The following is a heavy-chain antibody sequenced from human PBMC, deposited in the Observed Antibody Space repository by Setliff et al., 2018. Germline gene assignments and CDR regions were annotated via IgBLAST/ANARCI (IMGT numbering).Heavy chain of an antibody. CDR2: LHTSGST. D-gene: IGHD3-16*01. V-gene: IGHV4-61*02. Sequence: SETLSLTCAVSGGSISSGSYYWSWIRQPAGKGLEWVGRLHTSGSTNYIPSLKSRLTISVDTSKNQFSLKLSSVTAADTAVYYCARSMIQRNYYCGLDVWGQGTTVTAP. CDR3: ARSMIQRNYYCGLDV. J-gene: IGHJ6*02. CDR1: GGSISSGSYY.